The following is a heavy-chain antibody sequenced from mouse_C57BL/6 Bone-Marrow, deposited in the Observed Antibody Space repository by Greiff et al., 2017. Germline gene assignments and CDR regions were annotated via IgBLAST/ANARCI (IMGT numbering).Heavy chain of an antibody. CDR3: ARRCLDY. CDR1: GFTFSSSG. Sequence: DVMLVESGGDLVKPGGSLKLSCAASGFTFSSSGMSWVRQTPDKRLEWVATISSGGSYPYYPDSVKGRLTISRDNAKNTLYLQLSRLKSEDTAMYYCARRCLDYWGQGTTLTVSS. V-gene: IGHV5-6*02. J-gene: IGHJ2*01. CDR2: ISSGGSYP.